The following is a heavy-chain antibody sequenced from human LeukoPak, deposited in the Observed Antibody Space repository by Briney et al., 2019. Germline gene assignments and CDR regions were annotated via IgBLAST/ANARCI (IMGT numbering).Heavy chain of an antibody. Sequence: PGGSLRLSCAASGFTFSSYAMSWVRQAPGKGLEWVSAISGSGGSTYYADSVKGRFTISRDNSKNTLYLQMNSLRAEDTAVYYCARDRGGYCSGGSCYSWFDPWGQGTLVTVSS. CDR3: ARDRGGYCSGGSCYSWFDP. CDR1: GFTFSSYA. J-gene: IGHJ5*02. CDR2: ISGSGGST. D-gene: IGHD2-15*01. V-gene: IGHV3-23*01.